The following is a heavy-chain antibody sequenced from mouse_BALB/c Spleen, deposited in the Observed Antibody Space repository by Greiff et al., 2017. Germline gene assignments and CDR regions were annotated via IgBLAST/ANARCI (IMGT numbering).Heavy chain of an antibody. J-gene: IGHJ2*01. D-gene: IGHD2-3*01. CDR3: ARSGWLLPFDY. Sequence: VQLQQPGAELVKPGASVKLSCKASGYTFTSYWMHWVKQRPGQGLEWIGEINPSNGRTNYNEKFKSKATLTVDKSSSTAYMQLSSLTSEDSAVYYCARSGWLLPFDYWGQGTTLTVSS. V-gene: IGHV1S81*02. CDR1: GYTFTSYW. CDR2: INPSNGRT.